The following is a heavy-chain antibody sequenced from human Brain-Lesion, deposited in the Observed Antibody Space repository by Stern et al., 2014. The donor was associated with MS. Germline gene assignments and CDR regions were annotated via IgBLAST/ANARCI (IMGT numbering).Heavy chain of an antibody. CDR1: GFTFSTYW. CDR3: ARAHVDTWDWFDP. CDR2: INGDGSRT. D-gene: IGHD5-18*01. Sequence: EVQLVESGGDLVQPGGSLRLSCTASGFTFSTYWMHWVRQARGKGLVWVSRINGDGSRTSYADSVKGRFTISRDNAKNTLYVQMNSLRVEDTAVYYCARAHVDTWDWFDPWGQGTLVTVSS. V-gene: IGHV3-74*01. J-gene: IGHJ5*02.